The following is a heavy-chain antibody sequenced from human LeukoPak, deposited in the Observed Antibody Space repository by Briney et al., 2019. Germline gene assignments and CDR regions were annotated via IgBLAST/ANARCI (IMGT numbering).Heavy chain of an antibody. Sequence: PSETLSLTCTVSGGSISSYYWSWIRQPPGKGLEWIGYIYYSGSTNYNPSLKSRVTISVDTSKNQFSLKLSSVTAADTAVYYCARDPEFRAGLGGPSAFDIWGQGTMVTVSS. CDR3: ARDPEFRAGLGGPSAFDI. J-gene: IGHJ3*02. V-gene: IGHV4-59*01. CDR1: GGSISSYY. D-gene: IGHD3-16*01. CDR2: IYYSGST.